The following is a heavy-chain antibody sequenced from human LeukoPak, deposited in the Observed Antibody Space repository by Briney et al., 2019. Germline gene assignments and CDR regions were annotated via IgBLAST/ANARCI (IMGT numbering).Heavy chain of an antibody. J-gene: IGHJ4*02. CDR2: IWYDGSNK. V-gene: IGHV3-33*01. D-gene: IGHD6-19*01. CDR3: AREDSSGCLDY. CDR1: GFTFSSYG. Sequence: GGSLRLSCAASGFTFSSYGMHWVRQAPGKGLEWVAVIWYDGSNKYYADSVKGRFTISRDNSKNTLYLQMNSLRAEDTAVYYCAREDSSGCLDYWGQGTLVTVSS.